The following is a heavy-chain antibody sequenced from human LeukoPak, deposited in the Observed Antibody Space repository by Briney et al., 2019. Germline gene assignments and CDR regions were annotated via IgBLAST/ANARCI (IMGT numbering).Heavy chain of an antibody. Sequence: GGSLRLSCAASGFTFSSYGMHWVRQAPGKGLEWVAVIWYDGSNKYYADSVKGRFTISRDNSKNTLYPQMNSLRAEDTAVYYCARDSRGTAGGFDYWGQGTLVTVSS. CDR1: GFTFSSYG. V-gene: IGHV3-33*01. CDR3: ARDSRGTAGGFDY. D-gene: IGHD2-8*02. J-gene: IGHJ4*02. CDR2: IWYDGSNK.